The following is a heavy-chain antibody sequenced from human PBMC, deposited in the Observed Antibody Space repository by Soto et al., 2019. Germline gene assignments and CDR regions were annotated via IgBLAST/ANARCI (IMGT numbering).Heavy chain of an antibody. D-gene: IGHD3-9*01. CDR1: GYTFTSYG. CDR3: ARLGHYDILTGYYTEFEY. V-gene: IGHV1-18*01. Sequence: GASVKVSCKASGYTFTSYGISWVRQAPGQGLEWMGWISAYNGNTNYAQKLQGRVTMTTDTSTSTAYMELRSLRSDDTAVYYCARLGHYDILTGYYTEFEYWGQGTLVTVSS. J-gene: IGHJ4*02. CDR2: ISAYNGNT.